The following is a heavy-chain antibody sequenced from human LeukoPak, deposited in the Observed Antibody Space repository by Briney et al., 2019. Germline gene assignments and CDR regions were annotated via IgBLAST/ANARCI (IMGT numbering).Heavy chain of an antibody. J-gene: IGHJ4*02. D-gene: IGHD6-19*01. CDR2: ISYDGSNK. V-gene: IGHV3-30*04. CDR3: ARSVAGNFDY. CDR1: GFTFSSYA. Sequence: SGGSLRLSCAASGFTFSSYAMHWVRQAPGKGLEWVAVISYDGSNKYYADSVKGQFTISRDNSKSTLYLQMNSLRAEDTAVYYCARSVAGNFDYWGQGTLVTVSS.